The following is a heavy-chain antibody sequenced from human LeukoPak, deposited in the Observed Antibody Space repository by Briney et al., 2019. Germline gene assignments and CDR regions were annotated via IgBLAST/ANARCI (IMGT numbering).Heavy chain of an antibody. D-gene: IGHD3-10*01. CDR3: ASILRSSSGYYFDY. V-gene: IGHV3-66*01. CDR1: GFTVSTNY. Sequence: GGSLRLSCAASGFTVSTNYMSWVGQAPGKGLEWVSVIYSGDTTFYADSVRGKFTISRDNSKNTLYLQMNSLRAEDTAVCYCASILRSSSGYYFDYWGQGTLVTVFS. J-gene: IGHJ4*02. CDR2: IYSGDTT.